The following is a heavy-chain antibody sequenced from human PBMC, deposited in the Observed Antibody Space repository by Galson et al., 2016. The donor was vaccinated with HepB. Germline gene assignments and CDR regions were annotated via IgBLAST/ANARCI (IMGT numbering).Heavy chain of an antibody. J-gene: IGHJ4*02. CDR1: GFDFNDSS. Sequence: SLRLSCAGSGFDFNDSSIHWVRQSPGKGLEWVAGVSFDGRNTYYADSVKGRFIISRDSSKNTLSLQMNSLRAEDTAVYYCAKNDILAGYSAFDYWGQGTLVTVSS. D-gene: IGHD3-9*01. V-gene: IGHV3-30-3*02. CDR3: AKNDILAGYSAFDY. CDR2: VSFDGRNT.